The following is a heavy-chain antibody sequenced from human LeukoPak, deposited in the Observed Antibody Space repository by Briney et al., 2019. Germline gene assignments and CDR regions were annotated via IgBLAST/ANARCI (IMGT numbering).Heavy chain of an antibody. J-gene: IGHJ4*02. V-gene: IGHV1-18*01. Sequence: ASVKVSCKASGYTFTSYGLSWVRQAPGQGLEWMGWISAYNGNTNYAQKLQGRVTMTTDTSTSTAYMELRSLRSDDTAVYYCAKGSYYDSSGSFYFDYWGQGTLVTVSS. CDR2: ISAYNGNT. CDR1: GYTFTSYG. CDR3: AKGSYYDSSGSFYFDY. D-gene: IGHD3-22*01.